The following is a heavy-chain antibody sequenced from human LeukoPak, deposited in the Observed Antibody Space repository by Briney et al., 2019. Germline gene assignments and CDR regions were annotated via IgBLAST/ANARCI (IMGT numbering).Heavy chain of an antibody. CDR3: ARDRGIVGTTGYYYMDV. D-gene: IGHD1-26*01. J-gene: IGHJ6*03. CDR1: GFSLSDYY. V-gene: IGHV3-11*04. Sequence: GGSLRLSCVASGFSLSDYYMSWIRQAPGKGLEWVSYIGSTIYYADSVKGRFAISRDNAKNSLYLQMNSLRAEDTAVYYCARDRGIVGTTGYYYMDVWGKGTTVTVSS. CDR2: IGSTI.